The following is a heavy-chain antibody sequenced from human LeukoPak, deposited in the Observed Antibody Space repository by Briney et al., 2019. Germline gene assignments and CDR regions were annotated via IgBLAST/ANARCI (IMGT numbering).Heavy chain of an antibody. Sequence: ASVKVSCKASAHTFTNYYMHWVRQAPGQGLEWMGTINPSGYTTYLQKFQGRVTLTRDTSTSTVYMELSSLRSEDTAVYYCARDAMSSVTTSPYYFDYWGQGTLVTVSS. J-gene: IGHJ4*02. CDR3: ARDAMSSVTTSPYYFDY. CDR1: AHTFTNYY. V-gene: IGHV1-46*01. CDR2: INPSGYT. D-gene: IGHD4-17*01.